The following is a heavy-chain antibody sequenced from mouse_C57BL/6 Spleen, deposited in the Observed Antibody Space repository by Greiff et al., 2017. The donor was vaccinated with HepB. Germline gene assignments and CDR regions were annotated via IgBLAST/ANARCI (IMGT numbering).Heavy chain of an antibody. Sequence: EVKLQQSGPELVKPGASVKIPCKASGYTFTDYNMDWVKQSHGKSLEWIGDINPNNGGTIYNQKFKGKATLTVDKSSSTAYMELRSLTSEDTAVYYCARTGSSHWYFDVWGTGTTVTVSS. CDR2: INPNNGGT. J-gene: IGHJ1*03. D-gene: IGHD1-1*01. V-gene: IGHV1-18*01. CDR3: ARTGSSHWYFDV. CDR1: GYTFTDYN.